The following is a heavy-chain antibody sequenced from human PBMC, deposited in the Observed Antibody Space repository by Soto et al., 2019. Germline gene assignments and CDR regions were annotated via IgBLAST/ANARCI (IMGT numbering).Heavy chain of an antibody. CDR1: GFTFSSYA. CDR2: ISYDGSNK. Sequence: PGGSLRLSCAASGFTFSSYAMHRVRQAPGKGLEGVAVISYDGSNKYYADSVKGRFTISRDNSKNTLYLQMNSLRAEDTAVYYCARDDGSGFPGYYYYYGMDVWGQGTTVTVSS. J-gene: IGHJ6*02. V-gene: IGHV3-30-3*01. CDR3: ARDDGSGFPGYYYYYGMDV. D-gene: IGHD3-10*01.